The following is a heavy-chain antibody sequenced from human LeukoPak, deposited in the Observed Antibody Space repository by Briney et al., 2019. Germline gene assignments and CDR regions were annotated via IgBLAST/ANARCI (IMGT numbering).Heavy chain of an antibody. CDR1: GYTLTELS. V-gene: IGHV1-24*01. CDR2: FDPEDGET. D-gene: IGHD3-10*01. Sequence: ASVKVSCKVSGYTLTELSMHWVRQAPGKGLEWMGGFDPEDGETIYAQKFQGRVTMTEDTSTDTAYMELSSLRSEDTAVYYCATPPITMVRGVIIMMPKRGIYFDYWGQGTLVTVSS. J-gene: IGHJ4*02. CDR3: ATPPITMVRGVIIMMPKRGIYFDY.